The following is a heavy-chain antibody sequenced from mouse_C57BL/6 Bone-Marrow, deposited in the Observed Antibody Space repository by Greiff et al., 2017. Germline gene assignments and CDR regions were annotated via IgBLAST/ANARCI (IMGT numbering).Heavy chain of an antibody. Sequence: EVQLQQSGPVLVKPGASVKMSCKASGYTFTDYYMNWVKQSHGKSLEWIGVINPYNGGTSYNQKFKGKATLTVDKSSSTAYMELNSLTSEDSAVYYCATYGLYFDYWGQGTTLTVSS. CDR1: GYTFTDYY. D-gene: IGHD2-10*02. J-gene: IGHJ2*01. CDR2: INPYNGGT. V-gene: IGHV1-19*01. CDR3: ATYGLYFDY.